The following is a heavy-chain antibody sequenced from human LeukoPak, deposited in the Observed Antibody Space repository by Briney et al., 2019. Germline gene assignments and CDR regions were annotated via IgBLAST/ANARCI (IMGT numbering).Heavy chain of an antibody. CDR1: GFSFRSYG. CDR3: AKDLEAGTSGYSLDY. D-gene: IGHD3-22*01. V-gene: IGHV3-30*02. CDR2: IRSDGSDK. J-gene: IGHJ4*02. Sequence: GGSLRISCETSGFSFRSYGMNWVRQAQGQGLEGVAFIRSDGSDKYYADSVRGRFTISRDNSKKSLHLHMNRLRVEDTGVYYCAKDLEAGTSGYSLDYWGQGTLVSVSS.